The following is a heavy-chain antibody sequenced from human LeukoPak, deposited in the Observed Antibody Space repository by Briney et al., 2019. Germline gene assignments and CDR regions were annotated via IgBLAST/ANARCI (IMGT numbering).Heavy chain of an antibody. D-gene: IGHD6-19*01. Sequence: GGSLRLSCAASGFTVSSNYMSWVRQAPRKGLEWVSVIYSSGNTYYADSVKGRFTISRDNSKNTLYLQMNSLRDEDTAVYYCARVRVSVAGHDYWGQGTLVTVSS. V-gene: IGHV3-66*01. CDR2: IYSSGNT. CDR3: ARVRVSVAGHDY. J-gene: IGHJ4*02. CDR1: GFTVSSNY.